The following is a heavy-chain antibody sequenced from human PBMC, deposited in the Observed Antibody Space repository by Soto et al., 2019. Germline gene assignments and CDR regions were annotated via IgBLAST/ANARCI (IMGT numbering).Heavy chain of an antibody. CDR2: ISPSSGYT. V-gene: IGHV1-18*01. J-gene: IGHJ4*02. Sequence: GASVKFSCKASGYSFTNYGFCWVRQVPGQGLEWMGYISPSSGYTTYAPNLQERVIMTTDSSTTTVYMELRSLTSDDTAVYYCAREMWTRSGPQNFFDYWGQGALVTVSS. CDR1: GYSFTNYG. D-gene: IGHD6-25*01. CDR3: AREMWTRSGPQNFFDY.